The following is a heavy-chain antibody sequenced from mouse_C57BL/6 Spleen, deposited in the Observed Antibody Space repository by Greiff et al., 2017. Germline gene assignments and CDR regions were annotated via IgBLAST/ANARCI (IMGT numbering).Heavy chain of an antibody. J-gene: IGHJ4*01. Sequence: QVQLQQPGTELVKPGASVKLSCKASGYTFTSYWMHWVKQRPGQGLEWIGNINPSNGGTNYNEKFKSKATLTVDKSSSTAYMQLSSLTSEDSAVYYCARSGEYSNYGDYAMDYWGQGTSVTVSS. CDR2: INPSNGGT. CDR1: GYTFTSYW. D-gene: IGHD2-5*01. V-gene: IGHV1-53*01. CDR3: ARSGEYSNYGDYAMDY.